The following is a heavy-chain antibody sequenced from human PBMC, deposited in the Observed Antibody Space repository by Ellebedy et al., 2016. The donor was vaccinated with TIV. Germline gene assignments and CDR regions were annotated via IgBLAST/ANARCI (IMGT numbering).Heavy chain of an antibody. CDR3: ARMTSRGFSTPAY. CDR2: MFHSGST. J-gene: IGHJ4*02. V-gene: IGHV4-38-2*02. D-gene: IGHD5-12*01. Sequence: SETLSLXXSVSHFAIRGGYYWGWIRQTPGKGLEWIGSMFHSGSTYYNPSLRSRVTMSVDTSKNQLSLKLRSVTDADTAIYYCARMTSRGFSTPAYWGQGTLVTVSS. CDR1: HFAIRGGYY.